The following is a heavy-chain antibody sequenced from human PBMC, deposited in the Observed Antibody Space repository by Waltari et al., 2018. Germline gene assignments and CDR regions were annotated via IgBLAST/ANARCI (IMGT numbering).Heavy chain of an antibody. J-gene: IGHJ4*02. D-gene: IGHD1-26*01. CDR3: ARDRIVGDSF. CDR2: TIDAGGST. CDR1: GFSFKNYA. Sequence: EVQLLEAGGDFVQPGGSLRLSCVASGFSFKNYAMCWVRQAPGKGLGWCSTIDAGGSTYYADAVKGRFSISRENSRDTRYLQMNSLRTEDTALYCCARDRIVGDSFWGQGTPVTVSS. V-gene: IGHV3-23*03.